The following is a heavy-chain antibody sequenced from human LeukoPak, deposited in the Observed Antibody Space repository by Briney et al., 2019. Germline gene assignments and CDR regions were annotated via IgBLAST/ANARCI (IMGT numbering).Heavy chain of an antibody. CDR3: ARARGDSSSSGPYYYYYMDV. CDR2: IYTSGST. V-gene: IGHV4-61*02. D-gene: IGHD6-6*01. Sequence: SETLSLTCTVSGGSISSGSYYWSWIRQPAGKGLEWIGRIYTSGSTNYNPSLKSRVTISVDTSKNQFSLKLSSVTAADTAVYYCARARGDSSSSGPYYYYYMDVWGKGTTVTVSS. J-gene: IGHJ6*03. CDR1: GGSISSGSYY.